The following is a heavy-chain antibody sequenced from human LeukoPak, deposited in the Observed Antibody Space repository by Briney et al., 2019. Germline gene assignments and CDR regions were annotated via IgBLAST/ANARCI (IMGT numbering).Heavy chain of an antibody. CDR1: GGTFSSYA. V-gene: IGHV1-69*04. Sequence: ASVKVSCKASGGTFSSYAISWVRQAPGQGLEWMGRIIPILGIANYAQKFQGRVTITADKSTSTAYMELSSLRSEDTAVYYCARAAYSSGFDYWGQGTLVTVSS. J-gene: IGHJ4*02. CDR3: ARAAYSSGFDY. CDR2: IIPILGIA. D-gene: IGHD6-19*01.